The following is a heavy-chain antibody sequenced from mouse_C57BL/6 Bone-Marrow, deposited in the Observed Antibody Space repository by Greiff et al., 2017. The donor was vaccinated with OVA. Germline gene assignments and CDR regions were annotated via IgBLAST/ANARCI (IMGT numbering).Heavy chain of an antibody. CDR1: GYSITSGYY. Sequence: EVQLQESGPGLVKPSPSLSLTCSVPGYSITSGYYWNWIRQFPGNKLEWMGYISYDGSNNYNPSLKNRISITRDTSKNQFFLKLNSVTTEDTATYYCARGDYGSSYGYWGQGTTLTVSS. J-gene: IGHJ2*01. CDR3: ARGDYGSSYGY. V-gene: IGHV3-6*01. D-gene: IGHD1-1*01. CDR2: ISYDGSN.